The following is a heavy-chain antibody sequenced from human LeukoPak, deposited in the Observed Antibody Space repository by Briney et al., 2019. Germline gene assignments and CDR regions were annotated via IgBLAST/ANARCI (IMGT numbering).Heavy chain of an antibody. V-gene: IGHV4-59*08. CDR1: GGSISSYY. D-gene: IGHD3-10*01. CDR2: IYYSGST. J-gene: IGHJ5*02. CDR3: ARVRSRGWFDP. Sequence: SETLSLTCTVSGGSISSYYWSWIRQPPGKGLEWIGYIYYSGSTNYNPSLKSRVTISVDTSKNQFSLKLSSVTAADTAVYYCARVRSRGWFDPWGQGTLVTVPS.